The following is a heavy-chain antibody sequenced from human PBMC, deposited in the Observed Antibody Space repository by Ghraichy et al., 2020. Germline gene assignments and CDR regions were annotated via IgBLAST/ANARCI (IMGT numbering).Heavy chain of an antibody. D-gene: IGHD3-22*01. CDR2: INPNSGGT. CDR1: GYTFTGYY. CDR3: AREYYDSSGYRPYYYYGMDV. J-gene: IGHJ6*02. V-gene: IGHV1-2*02. Sequence: ASVKVSCKASGYTFTGYYMHWVRQAPGQGLEWMGWINPNSGGTNYAQKFQGRVTMTRDTSISTAYMELSRLRSDDTAVYYCAREYYDSSGYRPYYYYGMDVWGQGTTVTVSS.